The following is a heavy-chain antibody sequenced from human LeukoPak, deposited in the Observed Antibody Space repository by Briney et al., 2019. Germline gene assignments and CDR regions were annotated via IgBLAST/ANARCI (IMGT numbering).Heavy chain of an antibody. D-gene: IGHD3-22*01. CDR1: GFTFSSYA. V-gene: IGHV3-23*01. CDR2: ISGSGGST. Sequence: GGSLRLSCAASGFTFSSYAMSWVRQAPGKGLEWVSAISGSGGSTYYADSVKGRFTISRDNSKNTLYLQMNSLRAEDTAVYYCAKMYDSSGYSWYFDYWGQGTLVTVSS. J-gene: IGHJ4*02. CDR3: AKMYDSSGYSWYFDY.